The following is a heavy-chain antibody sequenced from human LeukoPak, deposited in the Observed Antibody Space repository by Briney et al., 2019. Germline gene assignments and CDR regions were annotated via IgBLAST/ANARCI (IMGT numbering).Heavy chain of an antibody. CDR2: FHNSGTS. J-gene: IGHJ4*02. CDR1: DDSISDYY. V-gene: IGHV4-59*01. Sequence: PSETLSLTCTVSDDSISDYYRGWIRQPPGKGLEWIGYFHNSGTSTYNPSLKSRVTISADASKNQFSLKLNSLTTADTAVYYCTRGAGWLIDYWGQGILVTVSS. D-gene: IGHD3-16*01. CDR3: TRGAGWLIDY.